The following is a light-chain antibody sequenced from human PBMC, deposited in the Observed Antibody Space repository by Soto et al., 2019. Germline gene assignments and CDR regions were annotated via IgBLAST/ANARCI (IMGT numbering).Light chain of an antibody. J-gene: IGKJ1*01. Sequence: EVVLTQSPGTLSLSPGERATLSCRASQSVSSSFLAWYQQKPGQAPRLLIHAASTGATGIPARFRGSGSGTDFTLTISSLEPEDFAVYYCQQYNNLWTFGQGTKVDIK. V-gene: IGKV3-20*01. CDR3: QQYNNLWT. CDR2: AAS. CDR1: QSVSSSF.